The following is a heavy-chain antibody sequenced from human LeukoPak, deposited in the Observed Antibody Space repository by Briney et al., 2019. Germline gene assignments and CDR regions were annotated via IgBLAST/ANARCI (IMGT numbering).Heavy chain of an antibody. V-gene: IGHV1-46*01. CDR3: ARDNSQGDSAWWFDP. CDR1: GYTFAGYY. D-gene: IGHD1-26*01. J-gene: IGHJ5*02. CDR2: INPSGDNT. Sequence: ASVKVSCKASGYTFAGYYMHWVRQAPGQGLEWMGIINPSGDNTWYAQKFQGRVTMTRDMATSTDYMEVSSLKSEDTAVYYCARDNSQGDSAWWFDPWGQGTLVTVSS.